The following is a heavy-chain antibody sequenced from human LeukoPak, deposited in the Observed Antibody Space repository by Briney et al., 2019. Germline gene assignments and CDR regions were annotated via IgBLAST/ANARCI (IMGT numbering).Heavy chain of an antibody. V-gene: IGHV1-24*01. Sequence: ASVKVSCKVSGYTLTELSTHWVRQAPGKGLEWMGGFDPEDGETIYAQKFQGRVTMTEDTSTDTAYMELSSLRSEDTAVYYCATMGGYGDSRLGAFDIWGQGTMVTVSS. D-gene: IGHD4-17*01. CDR3: ATMGGYGDSRLGAFDI. CDR2: FDPEDGET. J-gene: IGHJ3*02. CDR1: GYTLTELS.